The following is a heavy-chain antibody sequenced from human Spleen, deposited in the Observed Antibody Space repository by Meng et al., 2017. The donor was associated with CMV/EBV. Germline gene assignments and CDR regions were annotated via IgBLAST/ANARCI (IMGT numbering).Heavy chain of an antibody. J-gene: IGHJ4*02. Sequence: KASGGTFSRYAISWVRQAPGQGLEWMGGIIPIFGTANYAQKFQGRVTITTDESTSTAHMELSSLRSEDTAVYYCARSHSGYDWDYFDSWGQGTLVTVSS. CDR2: IIPIFGTA. CDR1: GGTFSRYA. D-gene: IGHD5-12*01. V-gene: IGHV1-69*05. CDR3: ARSHSGYDWDYFDS.